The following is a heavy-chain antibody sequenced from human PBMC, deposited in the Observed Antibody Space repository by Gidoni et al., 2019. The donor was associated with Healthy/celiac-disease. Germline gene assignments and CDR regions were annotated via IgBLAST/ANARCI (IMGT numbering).Heavy chain of an antibody. D-gene: IGHD2-15*01. CDR2: IVVGSGNT. CDR1: GFTFTSSA. CDR3: AALRPLYCSGGSCYEGTYYYYGMDV. V-gene: IGHV1-58*02. J-gene: IGHJ6*02. Sequence: QMQLVQFGPEVKQPGTSVKVSCKASGFTFTSSAMPWVRQARGQRLEWIGWIVVGSGNTNYAQKFQERVTITRDMSTSTAYMELSSLRSEDTAVYYCAALRPLYCSGGSCYEGTYYYYGMDVWGQGTTVTVSS.